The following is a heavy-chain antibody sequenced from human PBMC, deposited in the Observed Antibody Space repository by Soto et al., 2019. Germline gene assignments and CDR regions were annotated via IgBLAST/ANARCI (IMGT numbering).Heavy chain of an antibody. J-gene: IGHJ5*02. CDR2: ISAYNGNT. D-gene: IGHD3-22*01. V-gene: IGHV1-18*01. Sequence: GASVKVSCKASGYTFTSYGISWVRQAPGQGLEWMGWISAYNGNTNYAQKLQGRVTMTTDTSTSTAYMELRSLRSDDTAVYYCARDPYYYDSSGYYPWGQGTLVTFSS. CDR3: ARDPYYYDSSGYYP. CDR1: GYTFTSYG.